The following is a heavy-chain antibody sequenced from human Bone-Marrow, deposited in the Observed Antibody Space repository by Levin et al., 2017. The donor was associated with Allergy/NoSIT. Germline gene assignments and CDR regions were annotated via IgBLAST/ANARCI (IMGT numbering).Heavy chain of an antibody. CDR3: AREFSYGDYFDY. D-gene: IGHD4-17*01. J-gene: IGHJ4*02. CDR2: INPNSGGT. V-gene: IGHV1-2*06. CDR1: GYTFTGYY. Sequence: GASVKVSCKASGYTFTGYYMHWVRQAPGQGLEWMGRINPNSGGTNYAQKFQGRVTMTRDTSISTAYMELSRLRSDDTAVYYCAREFSYGDYFDYWGQGTLVTVSS.